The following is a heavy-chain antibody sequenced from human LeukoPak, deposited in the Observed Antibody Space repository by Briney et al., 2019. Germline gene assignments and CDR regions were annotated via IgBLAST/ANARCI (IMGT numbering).Heavy chain of an antibody. CDR1: GFTFSSYA. Sequence: GGSLRLSCAASGFTFSSYAMHWVRQAPGKGLEWVALISYDGSNKYYADSVKGRFTISRDNSKNTLYLQMNSLRAEDTAVYYCAKGLLWDAFDYWGQGTLVTVSS. J-gene: IGHJ4*02. V-gene: IGHV3-30*04. CDR3: AKGLLWDAFDY. CDR2: ISYDGSNK. D-gene: IGHD3-3*01.